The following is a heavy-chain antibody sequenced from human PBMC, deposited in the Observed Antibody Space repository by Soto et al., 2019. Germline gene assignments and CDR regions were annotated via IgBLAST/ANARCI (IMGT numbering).Heavy chain of an antibody. J-gene: IGHJ5*02. V-gene: IGHV4-34*01. CDR1: GGSFSGYQ. CDR2: VNHSGTT. Sequence: SETLSLTCGVYGGSFSGYQWKWIRQSPGQGLEWIGEVNHSGTTKYNPSLESRINLSVDTSKKQFSLKMFSVTAADTAIYYCARGWRFDPWGQGTQVTVS. CDR3: ARGWRFDP. D-gene: IGHD1-1*01.